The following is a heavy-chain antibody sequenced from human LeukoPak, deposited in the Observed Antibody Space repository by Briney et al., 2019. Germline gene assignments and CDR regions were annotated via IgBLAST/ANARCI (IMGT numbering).Heavy chain of an antibody. Sequence: GVSLRLSCAASGFSFSSYVMNWVRQAPGKGLEWVSTIGTYGNNKYYTDSVKGRFTISRDNSKNTLHLQVNSLRAEDAAIYYCAKGLSSSYFDYWGQGTLVTVSS. CDR2: IGTYGNNK. CDR1: GFSFSSYV. V-gene: IGHV3-23*01. D-gene: IGHD3-16*02. CDR3: AKGLSSSYFDY. J-gene: IGHJ4*02.